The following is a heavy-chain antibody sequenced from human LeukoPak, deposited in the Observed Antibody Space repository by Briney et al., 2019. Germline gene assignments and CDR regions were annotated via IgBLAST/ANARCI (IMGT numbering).Heavy chain of an antibody. CDR3: ARDSGYNAFDY. CDR1: GFLFSNSW. D-gene: IGHD5-12*01. J-gene: IGHJ4*02. Sequence: PGGSLRLSCADSGFLFSNSWMAWVRQAPGRGLEWFANIDQDGSAKTCVVSVKGRFTISRDNAKNSLYLQMSSLRAEDTAMYSCARDSGYNAFDYWGQGTLVTVSS. V-gene: IGHV3-7*05. CDR2: IDQDGSAK.